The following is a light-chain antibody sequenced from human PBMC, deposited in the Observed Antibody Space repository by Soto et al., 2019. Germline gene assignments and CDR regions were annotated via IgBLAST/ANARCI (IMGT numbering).Light chain of an antibody. V-gene: IGKV3-15*01. CDR3: QQYGSSRT. CDR1: QSVSSN. J-gene: IGKJ1*01. Sequence: EIVITQSPATLSVSPGERATLSCRASQSVSSNLAWYQQKPGQAPRLLIYGASTRATGIPARFSGSGSGTEFTLTISSLQPEDFAVYYCQQYGSSRTFGQGTKVDIK. CDR2: GAS.